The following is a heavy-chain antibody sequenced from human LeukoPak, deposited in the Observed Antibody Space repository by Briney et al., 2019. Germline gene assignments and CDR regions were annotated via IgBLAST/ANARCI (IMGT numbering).Heavy chain of an antibody. Sequence: SVKVSCKASGGTFSSYAISWVRQAPGQGLEWMGRIIPILGIANYAQKFQGRVTITADKSTSTAYMELRSLRSDDTAVYYCARDRMYSSGWPDYWGQGTLVTVSS. J-gene: IGHJ4*02. V-gene: IGHV1-69*04. CDR2: IIPILGIA. CDR1: GGTFSSYA. CDR3: ARDRMYSSGWPDY. D-gene: IGHD6-19*01.